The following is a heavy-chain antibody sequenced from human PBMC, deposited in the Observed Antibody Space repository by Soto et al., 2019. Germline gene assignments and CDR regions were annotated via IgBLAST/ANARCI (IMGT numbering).Heavy chain of an antibody. CDR1: GYSFTSHW. V-gene: IGHV5-51*01. D-gene: IGHD6-6*01. Sequence: PGESLKISCKASGYSFTSHWIGWVRQMPGKGLEWMGIIYPGDSDTRYNPSYQDQVTISADRSTSTAYLQWSSLKASDSAMYYFVRPSRVVHTYFDYWGQGTQVTVSS. J-gene: IGHJ4*02. CDR3: VRPSRVVHTYFDY. CDR2: IYPGDSDT.